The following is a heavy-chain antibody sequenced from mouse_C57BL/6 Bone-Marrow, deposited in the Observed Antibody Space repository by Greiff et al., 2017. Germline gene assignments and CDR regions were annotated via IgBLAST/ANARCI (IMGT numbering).Heavy chain of an antibody. CDR1: GYTFTSYW. V-gene: IGHV1-64*01. CDR2: IHPNSGST. CDR3: ARHGSSDY. J-gene: IGHJ2*01. D-gene: IGHD1-1*01. Sequence: QVQLKQPGAELVKPGASVKLSCKASGYTFTSYWMHWVKQRPGQGLEWIGMIHPNSGSTNYNEKFKSKATLTVDKSSSTAYMQLSSVTSEDSAVYYCARHGSSDYWGQGTTLTVSS.